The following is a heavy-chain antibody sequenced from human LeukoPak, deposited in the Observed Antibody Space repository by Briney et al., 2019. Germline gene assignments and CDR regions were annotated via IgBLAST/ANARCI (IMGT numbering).Heavy chain of an antibody. J-gene: IGHJ6*03. V-gene: IGHV4-61*02. Sequence: SQTLSLTCTVSGGSISSGSYYWSWIRQPAGKGLEWIGRIYTSGSTNYNPSLKSRVTISVDTSKNQFSLQLSSVTAADTAVYYCARKYCGGYCHTRYYYYYYMDVWGKGTTVNGSS. CDR3: ARKYCGGYCHTRYYYYYYMDV. D-gene: IGHD2-21*02. CDR2: IYTSGST. CDR1: GGSISSGSYY.